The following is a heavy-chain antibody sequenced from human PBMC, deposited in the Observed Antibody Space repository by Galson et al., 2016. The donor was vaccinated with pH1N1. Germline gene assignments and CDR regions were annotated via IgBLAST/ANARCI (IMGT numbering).Heavy chain of an antibody. Sequence: SLRLSCAASGFTFSGYWMTWVRQAPGKGLEWVANIKHDGSEKYYVDSVKGRFTVARDNVKKSVYLQMNSLRAEETAVYYCARVGDYYDREGYYSCYFDYWGQGTLVTVSS. V-gene: IGHV3-7*01. CDR3: ARVGDYYDREGYYSCYFDY. D-gene: IGHD3-22*01. J-gene: IGHJ4*02. CDR2: IKHDGSEK. CDR1: GFTFSGYW.